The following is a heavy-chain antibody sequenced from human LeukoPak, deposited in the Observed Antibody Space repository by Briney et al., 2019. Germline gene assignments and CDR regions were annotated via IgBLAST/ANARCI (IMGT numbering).Heavy chain of an antibody. CDR1: GGSISSGDYY. CDR2: IYHSGST. Sequence: TSETLSLTCTVSGGSISSGDYYWSWIRQPPGKGLEWIGSIYHSGSTYYNPSLKSRVTISVDTSKNQFSLKLSSVTAADTAVYYCARVDRNYYYYYMDVWGKGTTVTVSS. CDR3: ARVDRNYYYYYMDV. V-gene: IGHV4-39*07. J-gene: IGHJ6*03.